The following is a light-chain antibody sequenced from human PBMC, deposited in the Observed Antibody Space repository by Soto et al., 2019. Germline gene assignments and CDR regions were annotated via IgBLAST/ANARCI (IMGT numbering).Light chain of an antibody. CDR1: SGHSNYA. CDR2: VNSDGSH. J-gene: IGLJ1*01. Sequence: QSVLTQSPSASASLGASVKLTCTLSSGHSNYAIAWHQQQPEKGPRYLMKVNSDGSHRKGDGIPDRFSGSSSGAQRYLTISSFQSEDEADYYCQTWGTGIRVFGTGTKLTVL. V-gene: IGLV4-69*01. CDR3: QTWGTGIRV.